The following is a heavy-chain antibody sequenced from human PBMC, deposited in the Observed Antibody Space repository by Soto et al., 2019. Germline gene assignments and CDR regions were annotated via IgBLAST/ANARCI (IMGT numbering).Heavy chain of an antibody. CDR1: GYTFTGYY. Sequence: ASVKVSCKASGYTFTGYYMHWVRQAPGQGLEWMGWIDPNSGGTNYAQKFQGRVTMTRDTSISTAYMELSRLRSDDTAVYFCARDKYSGSPRFDYWGQGTLVTVSS. J-gene: IGHJ4*02. CDR2: IDPNSGGT. D-gene: IGHD1-26*01. V-gene: IGHV1-2*02. CDR3: ARDKYSGSPRFDY.